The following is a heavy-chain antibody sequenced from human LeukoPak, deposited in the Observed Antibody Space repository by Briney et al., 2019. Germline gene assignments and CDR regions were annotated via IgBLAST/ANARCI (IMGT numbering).Heavy chain of an antibody. Sequence: GSSVKVSCKASGGTFSSYAISWVRQAPGQGLEWMGGIIPIFGTANYAQKFQGRVTITTDESTSTAYMELSSLRSEDTAVYYCVRAGVVVTATPDAFDIWGQGTMVTVSS. J-gene: IGHJ3*02. CDR2: IIPIFGTA. V-gene: IGHV1-69*05. D-gene: IGHD2-21*02. CDR1: GGTFSSYA. CDR3: VRAGVVVTATPDAFDI.